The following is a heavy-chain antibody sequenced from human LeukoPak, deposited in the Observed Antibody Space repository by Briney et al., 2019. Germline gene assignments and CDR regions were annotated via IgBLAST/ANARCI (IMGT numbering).Heavy chain of an antibody. D-gene: IGHD5-24*01. CDR3: TTSIFEY. CDR1: GFTFSKAW. Sequence: GGSLRLSCAASGFTFSKAWMIWVRQAPGKGLEWVGRVKSKNDGGTADSAVPVKGRFSISRDDSKNTVYLQMNSLKTEDTAIYYCTTSIFEYWGQGTLVTVSS. CDR2: VKSKNDGGTA. J-gene: IGHJ4*02. V-gene: IGHV3-15*01.